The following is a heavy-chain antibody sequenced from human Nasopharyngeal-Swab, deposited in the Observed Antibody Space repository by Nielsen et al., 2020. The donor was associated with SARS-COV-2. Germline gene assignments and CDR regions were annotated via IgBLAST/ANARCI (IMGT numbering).Heavy chain of an antibody. Sequence: SETLSLTCSVSGGSVSSGSYYWSWIRQPPGKGLEWIGEINHSGSTNYNPSLKSRVTISVDTSKNQFSLKLSSVTAADTAVYYCARVELRFLEWYDYWGQGTLVTVSS. CDR1: GGSVSSGSYY. CDR3: ARVELRFLEWYDY. J-gene: IGHJ4*02. CDR2: INHSGST. V-gene: IGHV4-39*07. D-gene: IGHD3-3*01.